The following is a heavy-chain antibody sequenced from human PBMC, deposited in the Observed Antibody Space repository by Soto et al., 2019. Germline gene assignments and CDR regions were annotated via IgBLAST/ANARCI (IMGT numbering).Heavy chain of an antibody. J-gene: IGHJ4*02. CDR3: ARDFDHCSGGSCYL. D-gene: IGHD2-15*01. CDR1: GFTFSNYY. CDR2: ISAYNGNT. V-gene: IGHV1-18*04. Sequence: QVQLVQSGAEVKKPGASVKVSCEASGFTFSNYYMHWVRQAPEQGLEWMGWISAYNGNTNYAQKLQGRVTMTTDTSTSTAYMELRSLRSDDTAVYYCARDFDHCSGGSCYLWGQGTLVTVSS.